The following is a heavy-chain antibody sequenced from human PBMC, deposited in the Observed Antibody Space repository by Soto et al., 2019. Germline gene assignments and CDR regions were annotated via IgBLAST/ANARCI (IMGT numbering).Heavy chain of an antibody. D-gene: IGHD3-22*01. J-gene: IGHJ4*02. CDR1: GFTFSSYD. Sequence: PGGSLRLSCSASGFTFSSYDMHWVRQGPGKGLEWVSAIGTAGDTNYAGSVKGRFTISRENAKNSLYLQMNSLRAGDTAIYFCARAIEPTLFDYWGQGTLVTVSS. CDR3: ARAIEPTLFDY. CDR2: IGTAGDT. V-gene: IGHV3-13*04.